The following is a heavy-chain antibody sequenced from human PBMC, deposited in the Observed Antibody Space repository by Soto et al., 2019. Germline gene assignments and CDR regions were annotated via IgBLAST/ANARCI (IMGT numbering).Heavy chain of an antibody. V-gene: IGHV1-3*01. Sequence: QVQLVQSGAEVKKPGASVKVSCKASGYTFTSYAMHWVRQAPGQRLEWMRWINAGNGNTKYSQKFQGRVTITRDTFASTAYMELSSLRSEDTAVYYCARGLAVAGTGGVWGQVTTVTVSS. D-gene: IGHD6-19*01. CDR1: GYTFTSYA. CDR3: ARGLAVAGTGGV. CDR2: INAGNGNT. J-gene: IGHJ6*02.